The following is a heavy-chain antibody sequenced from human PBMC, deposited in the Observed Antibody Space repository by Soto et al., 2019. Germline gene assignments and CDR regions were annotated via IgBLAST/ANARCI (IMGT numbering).Heavy chain of an antibody. Sequence: QLQLQESGSGLVKPSQTLSLTCAVSGGSISSGGYSWSWIRQPPGKGLEWIGYIYQSGSTYYNPSLKSRVTISVDRSKNQFSLKLRSVTAADTAVYYCARGDTMVRGVLDYWGQGTLVTVSS. D-gene: IGHD3-10*01. CDR1: GGSISSGGYS. CDR2: IYQSGST. V-gene: IGHV4-30-2*01. CDR3: ARGDTMVRGVLDY. J-gene: IGHJ4*02.